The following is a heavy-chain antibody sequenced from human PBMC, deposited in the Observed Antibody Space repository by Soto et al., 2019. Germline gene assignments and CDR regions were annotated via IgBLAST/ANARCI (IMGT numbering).Heavy chain of an antibody. CDR3: AIDLHYSSVYFDY. CDR2: INPSGGST. Sequence: QVQLVQSGAEVKKPGASVKVSCKTSGYTFTSYYMHWVRQAPGQGLEWMGIINPSGGSTSAAQKFQGRVTRNRHTSPGTVDMELSNLRSEATAVYYCAIDLHYSSVYFDYWGKVTLVAV. D-gene: IGHD6-19*01. J-gene: IGHJ4*02. V-gene: IGHV1-46*01. CDR1: GYTFTSYY.